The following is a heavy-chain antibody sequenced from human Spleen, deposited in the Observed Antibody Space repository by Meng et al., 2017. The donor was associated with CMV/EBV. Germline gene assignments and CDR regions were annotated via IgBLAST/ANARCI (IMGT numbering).Heavy chain of an antibody. V-gene: IGHV4-30-4*01. CDR3: ARTTVTHWVDP. Sequence: SETLSLTCNVSGVSISSGDHYWSWIRQPPGKGLEWIGYIYYSGSTYYNPSLKSRVTISVDTSKNQFSLKLSSVTAADTAVYYCARTTVTHWVDPWGQGTLVTVSS. J-gene: IGHJ5*02. CDR2: IYYSGST. D-gene: IGHD4-17*01. CDR1: GVSISSGDHY.